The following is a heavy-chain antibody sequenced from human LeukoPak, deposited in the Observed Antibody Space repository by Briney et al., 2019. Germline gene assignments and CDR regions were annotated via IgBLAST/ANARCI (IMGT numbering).Heavy chain of an antibody. CDR3: ARHTNDYGGYGDY. D-gene: IGHD4-23*01. Sequence: GESLKISCKGSGYRFTSYWSGWVRRMPGKGLEWMGIIYPGDSDTRYSPSFQGQVTISADKSISAAYLQWSSLKASDTAMYYCARHTNDYGGYGDYWGQGTLVTVSS. CDR1: GYRFTSYW. V-gene: IGHV5-51*01. CDR2: IYPGDSDT. J-gene: IGHJ4*02.